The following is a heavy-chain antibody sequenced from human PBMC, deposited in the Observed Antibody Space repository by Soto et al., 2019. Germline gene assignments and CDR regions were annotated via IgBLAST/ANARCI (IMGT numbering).Heavy chain of an antibody. D-gene: IGHD2-8*01. V-gene: IGHV4-34*01. CDR1: GGSFIGYY. CDR3: ARGRGVYSGAFDI. J-gene: IGHJ3*02. CDR2: INHSGST. Sequence: SETLSHTCAVYGGSFIGYYWSWIRQPPGKGLEWIGEINHSGSTNYNPSLKSRVTISVDTSKNQFSLKLSSVTAADTAVYYCARGRGVYSGAFDIWGQGTMVTVSS.